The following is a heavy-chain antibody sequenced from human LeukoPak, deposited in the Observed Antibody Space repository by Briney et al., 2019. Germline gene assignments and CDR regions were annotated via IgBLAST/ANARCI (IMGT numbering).Heavy chain of an antibody. CDR3: ARDRTGWYYDSSGYYDLDY. J-gene: IGHJ4*02. CDR2: ISSSSSYI. V-gene: IGHV3-21*01. Sequence: GGSLRLSRAASGFTFSSYSMNWVRQAPGKGLEWVSSISSSSSYIYYEGSVKGRFTISRDNAKNSLYLQMNSLRAEDTAVYYCARDRTGWYYDSSGYYDLDYWGQGTLVTVSS. D-gene: IGHD3-22*01. CDR1: GFTFSSYS.